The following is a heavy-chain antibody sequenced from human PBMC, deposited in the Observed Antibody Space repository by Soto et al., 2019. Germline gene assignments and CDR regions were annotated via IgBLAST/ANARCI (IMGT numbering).Heavy chain of an antibody. D-gene: IGHD3-10*01. Sequence: EVQLVESGGGLVQPGGSLRLSCAASGFTLSGRSMHWVRQAPGKGLVWVSGIDNAGTDSTYADSVKGRFTSSRDNAKNMLYLQMNSLSVEDTAVSYCARGWFGPDVWGKGTTVTVSS. CDR1: GFTLSGRS. CDR3: ARGWFGPDV. V-gene: IGHV3-74*01. J-gene: IGHJ6*04. CDR2: IDNAGTDS.